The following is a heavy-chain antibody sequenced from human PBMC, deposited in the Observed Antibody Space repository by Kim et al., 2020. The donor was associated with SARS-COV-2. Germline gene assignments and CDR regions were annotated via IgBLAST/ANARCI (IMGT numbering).Heavy chain of an antibody. D-gene: IGHD3-22*01. V-gene: IGHV3-15*01. J-gene: IGHJ4*02. CDR2: TT. CDR3: TTDVSGWFDY. Sequence: TTDYAAPVKARFTISRDDSKNTLYLQMNSLKTEDTAVYYCTTDVSGWFDYWGQGTLVTVSS.